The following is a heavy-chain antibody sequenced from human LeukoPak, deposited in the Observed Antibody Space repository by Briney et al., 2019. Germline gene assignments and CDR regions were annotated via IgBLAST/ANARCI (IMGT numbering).Heavy chain of an antibody. D-gene: IGHD6-19*01. Sequence: GGSLRLSCAASGFTFSNYVMIWVRQAPGKGLDWVANIKQDGSEKNYVHSVKGRFDISRDNAKKSLFLQMNSLRVEDTAVYYCVRVGSTSWDPTIDYWGQGSLVTVSS. V-gene: IGHV3-7*01. CDR1: GFTFSNYV. CDR2: IKQDGSEK. CDR3: VRVGSTSWDPTIDY. J-gene: IGHJ4*02.